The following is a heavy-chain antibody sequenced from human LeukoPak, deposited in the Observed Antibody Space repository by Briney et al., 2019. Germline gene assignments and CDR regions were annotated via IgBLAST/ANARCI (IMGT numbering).Heavy chain of an antibody. CDR3: ARDNSVGDNAWWFDP. CDR1: GYTFTSYY. V-gene: IGHV1-46*01. Sequence: ASVKVSCKASGYTFTSYYMHWVRQAPGQGFEWMGLINPTGGSTGYAQKFQGRVTMTRGMSTSTDYMELSSLRSEDTAIYYCARDNSVGDNAWWFDPWGQGTLVTVSS. CDR2: INPTGGST. D-gene: IGHD1-26*01. J-gene: IGHJ5*02.